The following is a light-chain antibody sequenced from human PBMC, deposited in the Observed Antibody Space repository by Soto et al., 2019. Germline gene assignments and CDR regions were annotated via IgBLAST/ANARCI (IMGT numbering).Light chain of an antibody. J-gene: IGKJ3*01. CDR2: GAS. CDR3: QQYCSSPFT. Sequence: EIVLTQSPGTLSLSPGERATLSCRASQSVSSNYLAWYQQKPGQAPRLLIYGASIRATGIPDRFSGSGSGTDFALTISRLEPADFAVYYCQQYCSSPFTFGPATKVHIK. V-gene: IGKV3-20*01. CDR1: QSVSSNY.